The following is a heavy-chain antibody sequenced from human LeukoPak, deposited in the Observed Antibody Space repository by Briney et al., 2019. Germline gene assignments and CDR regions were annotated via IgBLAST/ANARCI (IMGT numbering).Heavy chain of an antibody. J-gene: IGHJ4*02. V-gene: IGHV3-23*01. CDR1: GFTFSSYA. CDR3: AKDPTSIAAAGADY. Sequence: GGSLRLSCAASGFTFSSYAMSWVRQAPGKGLEWVPAISGSGGSTYYADSVKGRFTISRDNSKNTLYLQMNSLRAEDTAVYYCAKDPTSIAAAGADYWGQGTLVTVSS. CDR2: ISGSGGST. D-gene: IGHD6-13*01.